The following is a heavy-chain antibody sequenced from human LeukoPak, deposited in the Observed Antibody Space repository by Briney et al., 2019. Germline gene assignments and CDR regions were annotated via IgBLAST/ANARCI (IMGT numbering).Heavy chain of an antibody. CDR2: RYYGGNT. Sequence: PSETLSLTCSVSGGGMRNYYWTWIRQSPGKGLEWMGYRYYGGNTNFNSPLRDRVTISIDASKNQFSLKLSSVTAADTAVYYCARVTGSGSSNWFDPWGQGTLVTVSS. V-gene: IGHV4-59*01. J-gene: IGHJ5*02. CDR3: ARVTGSGSSNWFDP. D-gene: IGHD3-10*01. CDR1: GGGMRNYY.